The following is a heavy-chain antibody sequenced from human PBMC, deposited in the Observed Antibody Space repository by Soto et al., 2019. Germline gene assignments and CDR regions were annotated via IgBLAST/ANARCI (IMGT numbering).Heavy chain of an antibody. CDR3: VQGASTAHQPLDS. CDR2: ISGDGNDK. CDR1: GFIFRNFG. V-gene: IGHV3-30*03. D-gene: IGHD1-26*01. Sequence: QVQLVESGGGVVQPGRSLRLSCAASGFIFRNFGMHWVRRAPGKGLEWVAVISGDGNDKYYPDSMKGRFTISRDNFNNTLYLQLNSLRPEVTAVYHCVQGASTAHQPLDSWGQGVLVTVSS. J-gene: IGHJ4*02.